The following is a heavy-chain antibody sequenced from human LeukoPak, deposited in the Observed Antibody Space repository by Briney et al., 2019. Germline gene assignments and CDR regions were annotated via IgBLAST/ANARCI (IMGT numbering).Heavy chain of an antibody. V-gene: IGHV4-59*01. D-gene: IGHD2-2*01. CDR1: GRPITNYY. Sequence: SETLSLTCTVSGRPITNYYWSWLRQPPGKAREGIGYIHYSGSTNDSPSLKSRGTISVETSKNQFSLKLTSVTAADTAVYYCARGGASSLPFGFWGQGTLVTVSS. CDR2: IHYSGST. J-gene: IGHJ4*02. CDR3: ARGGASSLPFGF.